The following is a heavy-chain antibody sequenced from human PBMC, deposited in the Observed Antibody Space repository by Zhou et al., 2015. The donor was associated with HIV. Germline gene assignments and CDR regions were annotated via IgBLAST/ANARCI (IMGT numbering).Heavy chain of an antibody. CDR2: ISWNGAGQ. D-gene: IGHD3-3*01. CDR1: GFTFSSYA. V-gene: IGHV3-9*01. CDR3: ARDWSGPDY. J-gene: IGHJ4*02. Sequence: VQLVESGGGVVQPGRSLRLSCAASGFTFSSYAMHWVRHAPGKGLEWVSGISWNGAGQGYADSVKGRFIVSRDNAKNTLYLQMNSLRPEDTAMYYCARDWSGPDYWGQGTLVSVSS.